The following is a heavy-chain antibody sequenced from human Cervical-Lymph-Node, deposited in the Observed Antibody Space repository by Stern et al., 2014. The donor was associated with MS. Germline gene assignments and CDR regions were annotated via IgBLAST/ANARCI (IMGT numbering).Heavy chain of an antibody. D-gene: IGHD5-24*01. CDR2: INHRGSA. CDR3: ARGHRDTSQLIKSSYYYGFDV. Sequence: QVQLQQWGAGLLKPSETLSLTCAVYGGSFSPYFWSWIRQPPGKGLEWIGEINHRGSASYNPSLQSRVSASIDTSKNQFSLKVPSVTAADTAVYYCARGHRDTSQLIKSSYYYGFDVWGQGTTVIVSS. J-gene: IGHJ6*02. V-gene: IGHV4-34*01. CDR1: GGSFSPYF.